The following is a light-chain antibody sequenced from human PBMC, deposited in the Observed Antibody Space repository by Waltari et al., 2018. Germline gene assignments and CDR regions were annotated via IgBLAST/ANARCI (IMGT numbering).Light chain of an antibody. V-gene: IGKV3-20*01. CDR2: GAS. J-gene: IGKJ1*01. CDR1: QSVSRS. Sequence: IVLTQSPGTLPLSREERATLSCRASQSVSRSLAWYQQKPGQAPKPLFYGASTRATGIPERFTGSGFGTDFSLTISSLEPEDFAIYFCQHYVRLPATFGQGTKVEIK. CDR3: QHYVRLPAT.